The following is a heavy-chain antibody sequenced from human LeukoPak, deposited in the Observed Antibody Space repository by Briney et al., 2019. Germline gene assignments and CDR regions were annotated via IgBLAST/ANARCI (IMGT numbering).Heavy chain of an antibody. Sequence: GGSVRLSCAASGFTFSSYGMSWVRQAPGKGLEWVSGISGSDSSTYYADSVKGRFTISRDNSKNTLYLQMNSLRAEDTAVYYCAKVLRRFTYGKFDYWGQGTLVTVSS. D-gene: IGHD5-18*01. V-gene: IGHV3-23*01. J-gene: IGHJ4*02. CDR1: GFTFSSYG. CDR3: AKVLRRFTYGKFDY. CDR2: ISGSDSST.